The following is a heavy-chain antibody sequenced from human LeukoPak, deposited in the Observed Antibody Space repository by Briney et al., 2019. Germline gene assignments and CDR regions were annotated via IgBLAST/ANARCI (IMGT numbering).Heavy chain of an antibody. V-gene: IGHV3-30*03. CDR3: ARDQTKRPSGAFDI. CDR2: TSYDGSNK. CDR1: GFTFSSYG. D-gene: IGHD6-25*01. Sequence: PGGSLRLSCAASGFTFSSYGMHWVRQAPGKGLEWVAVTSYDGSNKYYADSVKGRFTISRDNSKNTLYLQMNSLRAEDTAVYYCARDQTKRPSGAFDIWGQGTMVTVSS. J-gene: IGHJ3*02.